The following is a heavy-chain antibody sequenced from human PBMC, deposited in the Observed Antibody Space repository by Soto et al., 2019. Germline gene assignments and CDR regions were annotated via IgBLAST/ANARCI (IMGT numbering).Heavy chain of an antibody. CDR2: IYHSGST. J-gene: IGHJ5*02. Sequence: PSETLSLTCAVSGGSISSGGYSWSRIRQPPGKGLEWIGYIYHSGSTYYNPSLKSRVTITVDRSKNQFSLKLTSVTASDTAVYYCARSYYDSTGFAVDPWGQGTLVTVSS. V-gene: IGHV4-30-2*01. CDR3: ARSYYDSTGFAVDP. CDR1: GGSISSGGYS. D-gene: IGHD3-22*01.